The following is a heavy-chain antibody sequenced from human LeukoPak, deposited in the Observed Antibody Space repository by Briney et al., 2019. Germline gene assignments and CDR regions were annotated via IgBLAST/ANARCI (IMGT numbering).Heavy chain of an antibody. CDR3: ARGRGGSYDS. CDR2: ISSNGAKT. CDR1: GFILSDYA. V-gene: IGHV3-64*02. Sequence: GGSLRLSCAASGFILSDYAMHWVRQGPGKGLEYVAPISSNGAKTFYAEPVKGRFTISRDNSDNTVDLQMDSLRVEDMGVYYCARGRGGSYDSWGQGILVTVSS. D-gene: IGHD1-26*01. J-gene: IGHJ4*02.